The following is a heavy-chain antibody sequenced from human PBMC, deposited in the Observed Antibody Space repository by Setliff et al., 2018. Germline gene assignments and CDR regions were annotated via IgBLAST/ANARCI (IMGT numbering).Heavy chain of an antibody. D-gene: IGHD6-19*01. CDR3: AREQWLDPPGYYYMDV. CDR2: IYIGGSA. J-gene: IGHJ6*03. CDR1: GGSISSYY. Sequence: SETLSLTCTVSGGSISSYYWSWIRQPAGKGLEWIGHIYIGGSANYNPSLKSRVTMSIDTSKNQFSLKLNSVIAADMAVYYCAREQWLDPPGYYYMDVWAKGTTVTVS. V-gene: IGHV4-4*07.